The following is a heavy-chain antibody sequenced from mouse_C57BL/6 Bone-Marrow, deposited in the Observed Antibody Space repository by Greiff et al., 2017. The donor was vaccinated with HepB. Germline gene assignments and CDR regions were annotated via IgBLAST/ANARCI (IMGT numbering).Heavy chain of an antibody. CDR1: GYTFTSYW. CDR3: AREITTVPGAY. CDR2: IYPGSGST. D-gene: IGHD1-1*01. J-gene: IGHJ3*01. V-gene: IGHV1-55*01. Sequence: QVQLKQPGAELVKPGASVKMSCKASGYTFTSYWITWVKQRPGQGLEWIGDIYPGSGSTNYNEKLKSKATLTVDTSSSTAYMQLSSLTSEDSAVYYCAREITTVPGAYWGQGTLVTVSA.